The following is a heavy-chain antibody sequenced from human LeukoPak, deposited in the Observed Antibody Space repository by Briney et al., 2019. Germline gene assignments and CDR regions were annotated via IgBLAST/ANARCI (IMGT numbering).Heavy chain of an antibody. J-gene: IGHJ6*02. Sequence: GASVKVSCKASGYTFTSYAMNWVRQAPGQGLEWMGWINTNTGNPTYAQGFTGRFVFSLDTSVSTAYLQISSLKAEDTAVYYCAREGYYDSSGYPAPGYYGMDVWGQGTTVTASS. V-gene: IGHV7-4-1*02. CDR1: GYTFTSYA. CDR3: AREGYYDSSGYPAPGYYGMDV. CDR2: INTNTGNP. D-gene: IGHD3-22*01.